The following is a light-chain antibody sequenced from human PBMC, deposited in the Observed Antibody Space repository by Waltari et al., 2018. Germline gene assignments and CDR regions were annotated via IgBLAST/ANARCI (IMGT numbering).Light chain of an antibody. CDR1: QSVLYSSNNKNY. J-gene: IGKJ1*01. CDR2: WAS. V-gene: IGKV4-1*01. Sequence: DIVMTQPPDSLAVSLGERATINCKSSQSVLYSSNNKNYLAWYQQKPGQPPKLLIYWASTRESGVPDRFSGSGSWTDFTLTISSLQAEDVAVYYCQQYYNIPWTFGQGTKVEIK. CDR3: QQYYNIPWT.